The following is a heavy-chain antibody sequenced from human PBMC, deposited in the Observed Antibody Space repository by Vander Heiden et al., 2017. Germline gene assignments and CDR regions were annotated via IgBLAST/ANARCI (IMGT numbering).Heavy chain of an antibody. CDR3: ARAGSYRFDY. D-gene: IGHD1-26*01. Sequence: EVLLVESGGGLVQPGGSLRLSCAASGFTFSSYWVHWVRQAPGKELVWVSRINTDATTTTYADSVKGRFTISRDNAKNTLYLQMDNLRAEDTAVYYCARAGSYRFDYWGQGTLVTVSS. CDR1: GFTFSSYW. J-gene: IGHJ4*02. V-gene: IGHV3-74*01. CDR2: INTDATTT.